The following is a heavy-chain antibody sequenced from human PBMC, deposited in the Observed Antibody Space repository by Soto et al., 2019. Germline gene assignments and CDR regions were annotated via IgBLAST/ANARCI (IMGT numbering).Heavy chain of an antibody. V-gene: IGHV3-23*01. Sequence: GGSLRLSCAASGFTFSSYAMSWVRQAPGKGLEWVAGMSGSGGSTYYADSVKGRFTISRDNSKNTLYLQMNSLRAEDTAVYYCAKGQYYDFCSGSDTNGIDVWGQGTTVTVSS. CDR1: GFTFSSYA. J-gene: IGHJ6*02. D-gene: IGHD3-3*01. CDR3: AKGQYYDFCSGSDTNGIDV. CDR2: MSGSGGST.